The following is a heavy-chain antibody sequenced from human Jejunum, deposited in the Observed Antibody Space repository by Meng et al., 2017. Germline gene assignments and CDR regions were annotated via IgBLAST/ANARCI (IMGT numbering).Heavy chain of an antibody. CDR1: GFSFSSST. Sequence: GESLKISCAASGFSFSSSTMTWVRQAPGKGLEWVASISGSSSYIYYADSVKGRLTIARDNAKNSLYLLLDSLRAEDTAVYYCTRLLCSDGSCFGSFQHWGQGTLVTVSS. V-gene: IGHV3-21*01. CDR2: ISGSSSYI. CDR3: TRLLCSDGSCFGSFQH. D-gene: IGHD2-15*01. J-gene: IGHJ1*01.